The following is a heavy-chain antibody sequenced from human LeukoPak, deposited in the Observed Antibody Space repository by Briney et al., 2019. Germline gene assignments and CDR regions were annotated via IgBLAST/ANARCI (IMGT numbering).Heavy chain of an antibody. Sequence: PSETLSLTCTVSGGSISSGGYYWSWIRQPPGKGLEWIGRIHTNGGVAHNPSLKSRVTMGTNTYKNEVSLKLSSVTAADTAIYYCARNTYCYEHNCDVRGHWFDPWGQGTLVTVAS. D-gene: IGHD3-16*02. CDR3: ARNTYCYEHNCDVRGHWFDP. J-gene: IGHJ5*02. V-gene: IGHV4-61*08. CDR2: IHTNGGV. CDR1: GGSISSGGYY.